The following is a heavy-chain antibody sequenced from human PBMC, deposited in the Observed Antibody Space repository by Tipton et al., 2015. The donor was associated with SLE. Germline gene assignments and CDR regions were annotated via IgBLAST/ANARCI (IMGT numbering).Heavy chain of an antibody. CDR2: IYYSGST. CDR1: GGSISSYY. CDR3: ARKVNGQRWLQWGACDI. D-gene: IGHD5-24*01. V-gene: IGHV4-59*01. J-gene: IGHJ3*02. Sequence: TLSLTCTVSGGSISSYYWSWIRQPPGKGLEWIGYIYYSGSTNYNPSLKSRVTISVDTSKNQFSLKLSSVTAADTAVYYCARKVNGQRWLQWGACDIWGQGTLVTVSS.